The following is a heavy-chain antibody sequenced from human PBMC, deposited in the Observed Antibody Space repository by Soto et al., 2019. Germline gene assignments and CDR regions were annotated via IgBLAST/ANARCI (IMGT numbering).Heavy chain of an antibody. CDR3: ARDLPAEPFGVVTLTPDY. V-gene: IGHV3-74*01. D-gene: IGHD3-3*01. Sequence: GGSLRLSCAASGFTFSSYWMHWVRQAPGKGLVWVSRINSDGSSTSYADSVKGRFTISRDNAKNALYLQMNSLRAEDTAVYYCARDLPAEPFGVVTLTPDYWGQGTLVTVSS. J-gene: IGHJ4*02. CDR1: GFTFSSYW. CDR2: INSDGSST.